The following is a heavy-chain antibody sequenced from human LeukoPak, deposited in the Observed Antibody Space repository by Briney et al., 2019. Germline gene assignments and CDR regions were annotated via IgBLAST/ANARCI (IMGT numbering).Heavy chain of an antibody. CDR2: IIPIFGTA. D-gene: IGHD3-10*01. V-gene: IGHV1-69*06. J-gene: IGHJ6*03. Sequence: ASVKVSCKASGGTFSSYAISWVRQAPGQGLEWMGGIIPIFGTANYAQKFQGRVTITADKSTSTAYMELSSLRSEDMAVYYCARGYYYGSGSYHYYYYMDVWGKGTTVTVSS. CDR3: ARGYYYGSGSYHYYYYMDV. CDR1: GGTFSSYA.